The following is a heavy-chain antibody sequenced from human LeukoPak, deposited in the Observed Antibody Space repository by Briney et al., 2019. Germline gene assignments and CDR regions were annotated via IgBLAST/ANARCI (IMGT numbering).Heavy chain of an antibody. CDR1: GFTFSSYS. Sequence: GGSLRLSCAASGFTFSSYSMNWVRQAPGKGLEWVSSISSSSSYIYYADSVKGQFTISRDNAKNSLYLQMNSLRAEDTAVYYCARDEMTTIDYWGQGTLVIVSS. CDR2: ISSSSSYI. J-gene: IGHJ4*02. D-gene: IGHD5-24*01. V-gene: IGHV3-21*01. CDR3: ARDEMTTIDY.